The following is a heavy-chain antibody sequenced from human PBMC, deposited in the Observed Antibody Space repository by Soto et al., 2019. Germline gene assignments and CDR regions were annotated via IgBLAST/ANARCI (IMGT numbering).Heavy chain of an antibody. Sequence: QVQLVQSGAEVKKPGSSVKVSCKASGGTFSSYTISWVRQAPGQGLEWMGRIIPILGIANYAQKFQGRVRITADKSTSSAYMELSSLRSEYTDVYYFARTTHLGYCSGGSCYSYVFDYWGQGTLVTVSS. CDR3: ARTTHLGYCSGGSCYSYVFDY. CDR2: IIPILGIA. CDR1: GGTFSSYT. J-gene: IGHJ4*02. V-gene: IGHV1-69*02. D-gene: IGHD2-15*01.